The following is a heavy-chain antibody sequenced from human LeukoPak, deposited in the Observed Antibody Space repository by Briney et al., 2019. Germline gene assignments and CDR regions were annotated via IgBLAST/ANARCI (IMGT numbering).Heavy chain of an antibody. D-gene: IGHD3-3*01. V-gene: IGHV3-23*01. Sequence: PGGSLRLSCAASGFTFSSFAMSWVRQAPGKGLGWVSSVTGGGSVTSSTYYADSVKGRFTISRDNSKNTLYLQMNSLRAEDTALYYCAKEGTYNNFWSGYFHWGQGALVTVSS. CDR2: VTGGGSVTSST. J-gene: IGHJ4*02. CDR3: AKEGTYNNFWSGYFH. CDR1: GFTFSSFA.